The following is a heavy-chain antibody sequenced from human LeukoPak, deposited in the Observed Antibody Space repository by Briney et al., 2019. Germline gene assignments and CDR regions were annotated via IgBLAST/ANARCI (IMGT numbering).Heavy chain of an antibody. Sequence: SGGTLRLSCAASGFTFSSYSMNWVRQAPGKGLEWVSSISSSSSYIYYADSVKGRFTISRDNAKNSLYLQMNSLRAEDTAVYYCARVFGAGYSDYWGQGTLVTVSS. V-gene: IGHV3-21*01. J-gene: IGHJ4*02. CDR2: ISSSSSYI. CDR3: ARVFGAGYSDY. D-gene: IGHD4/OR15-4a*01. CDR1: GFTFSSYS.